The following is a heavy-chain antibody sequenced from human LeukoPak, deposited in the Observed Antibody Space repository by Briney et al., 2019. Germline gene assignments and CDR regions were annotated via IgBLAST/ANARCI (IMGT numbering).Heavy chain of an antibody. Sequence: PGGSLRLSCAASGFTFSSYGMHWVRQAPGKGLEWVALIWADGSNKYYVDSVKGRFTISRDNAKNSLYLQLDSLRAEDTAVYYCARDLEDYNSGGYYLGYWGQGTLVTVSS. CDR2: IWADGSNK. D-gene: IGHD3-22*01. CDR3: ARDLEDYNSGGYYLGY. J-gene: IGHJ4*02. V-gene: IGHV3-33*01. CDR1: GFTFSSYG.